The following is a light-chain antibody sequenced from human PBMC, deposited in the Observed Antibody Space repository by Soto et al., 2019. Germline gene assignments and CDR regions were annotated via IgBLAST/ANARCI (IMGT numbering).Light chain of an antibody. CDR3: HKYNHAPT. V-gene: IGKV1-27*01. CDR2: ATS. J-gene: IGKJ4*01. CDR1: QAISSY. Sequence: DIQLTQSPSSLSASVGDRVTITCRASQAISSYLAWYQQKPGKVPELLIYATSTLQSRAPSRFSGSGSGTDFTLTISSLQPEDVATYYCHKYNHAPTFGGGTKVEIK.